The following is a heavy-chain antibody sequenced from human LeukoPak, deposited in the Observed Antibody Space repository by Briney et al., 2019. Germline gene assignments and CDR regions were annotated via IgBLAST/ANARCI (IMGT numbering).Heavy chain of an antibody. V-gene: IGHV3-53*01. CDR1: GFTVSSSY. Sequence: PGGSLRLSCAASGFTVSSSYMSWVRQAPGKGLEWVSVIYSGGSTYYADSVKGRFTISRDNSKNTLYLQMNSLRAEDTAVYYCARVRCSGGSCYSNYYYYYMDVWGKGTTVTVSS. CDR2: IYSGGST. CDR3: ARVRCSGGSCYSNYYYYYMDV. D-gene: IGHD2-15*01. J-gene: IGHJ6*03.